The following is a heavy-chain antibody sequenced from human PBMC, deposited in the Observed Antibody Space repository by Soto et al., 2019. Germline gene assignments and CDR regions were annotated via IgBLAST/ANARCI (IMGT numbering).Heavy chain of an antibody. CDR3: VRQPGAVATPGDDY. CDR2: INTDRGDT. D-gene: IGHD2-15*01. J-gene: IGHJ4*02. V-gene: IGHV1-8*01. CDR1: GYPFSAFD. Sequence: QVQLLQSGAEVKKPGGSVKVSCEASGYPFSAFDINSVRQAGGQGLEWLGWINTDRGDTAFAQRIQDRITMTRSTAIRTAYMGPSRLTSDDTAVYFCVRQPGAVATPGDDYWGQGTLVTVAS.